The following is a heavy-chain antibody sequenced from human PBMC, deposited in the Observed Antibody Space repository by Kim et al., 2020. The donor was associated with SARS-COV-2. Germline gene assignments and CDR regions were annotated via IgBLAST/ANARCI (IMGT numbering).Heavy chain of an antibody. J-gene: IGHJ6*02. Sequence: GGSLRLSCAASGFTFSSYGMHWVRQAPGKGLEWVAVISYDGSNKYYADSVKGRFTISRDNSKNTLYLQMNSLRAEDTAVYYCAKDLMGGPEWLLIPYYYYGMDVWGQGTTVTVSS. CDR2: ISYDGSNK. D-gene: IGHD3-3*01. CDR3: AKDLMGGPEWLLIPYYYYGMDV. CDR1: GFTFSSYG. V-gene: IGHV3-30*18.